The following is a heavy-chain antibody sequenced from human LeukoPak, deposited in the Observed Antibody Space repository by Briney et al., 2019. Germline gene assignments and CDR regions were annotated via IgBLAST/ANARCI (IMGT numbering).Heavy chain of an antibody. Sequence: LSGGSLRLSCAASGFTFSNYGMPWVRQAPGKGLEWVAVISYDGSNKYYADSVKGRFTISRDNSKNTLYLQMNSLRAEDTATYYCAKDRYGSGFDYWGQGTLVTVSS. CDR2: ISYDGSNK. CDR1: GFTFSNYG. J-gene: IGHJ4*02. V-gene: IGHV3-30*18. D-gene: IGHD3-10*01. CDR3: AKDRYGSGFDY.